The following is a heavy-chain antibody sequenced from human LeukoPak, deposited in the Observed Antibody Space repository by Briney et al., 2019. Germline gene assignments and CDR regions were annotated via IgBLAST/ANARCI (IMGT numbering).Heavy chain of an antibody. CDR3: AREVEYDFWSGYYPFDY. Sequence: SETLSLTCAVYGGSFSGYYWSWIRQPPGKGLEWIGEINHSGSTNYNPSLKSRVTTSVDTSKNQFSLKLSSVTAADTAVYYCAREVEYDFWSGYYPFDYWGQGTLVTVSS. CDR1: GGSFSGYY. CDR2: INHSGST. D-gene: IGHD3-3*01. V-gene: IGHV4-34*01. J-gene: IGHJ4*02.